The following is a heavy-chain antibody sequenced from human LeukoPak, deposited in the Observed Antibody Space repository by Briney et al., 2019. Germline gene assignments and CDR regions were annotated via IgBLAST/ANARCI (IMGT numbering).Heavy chain of an antibody. Sequence: GGSLRLSCAASGFTFSDYYMSWIRQAPGKGLEWLSYISNSGSSKYYADSVRGRFTISRDNAKNSLYLQMNSLRAEDTAVYYCARARVPGELNYWGQGTLVTVSS. D-gene: IGHD3-10*01. CDR2: ISNSGSSK. V-gene: IGHV3-11*04. CDR1: GFTFSDYY. J-gene: IGHJ4*02. CDR3: ARARVPGELNY.